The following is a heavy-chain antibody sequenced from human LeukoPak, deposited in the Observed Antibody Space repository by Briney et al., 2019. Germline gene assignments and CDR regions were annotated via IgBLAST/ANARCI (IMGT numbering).Heavy chain of an antibody. CDR3: AREYQLLSSPNWFDP. D-gene: IGHD2-2*01. J-gene: IGHJ5*02. Sequence: ASVKVSCKASGYTFTSYGISWVRQAPGQGLEWMGWISAYNGNTNYAQKLQGRVTMTTDTSTSTAYMELRSLRSDDTAVYYCAREYQLLSSPNWFDPWGQGTLVTVSS. CDR2: ISAYNGNT. CDR1: GYTFTSYG. V-gene: IGHV1-18*01.